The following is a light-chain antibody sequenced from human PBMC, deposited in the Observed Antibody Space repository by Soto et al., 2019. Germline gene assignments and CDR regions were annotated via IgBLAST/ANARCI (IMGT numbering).Light chain of an antibody. V-gene: IGKV3-15*01. CDR1: QSVSSN. CDR2: GAS. CDR3: QQYNNWPWYT. Sequence: EIVMTQSPATLSVSPGERATLSCRASQSVSSNLAGYQQKPGQAPRLLIYGASTSATGIPARFSGSGSGTEFTLTISSLQSEDFAVYYCQQYNNWPWYTFGQGTKLEIK. J-gene: IGKJ2*01.